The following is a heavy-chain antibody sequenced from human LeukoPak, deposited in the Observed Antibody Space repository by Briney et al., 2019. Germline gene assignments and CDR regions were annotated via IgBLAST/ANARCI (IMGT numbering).Heavy chain of an antibody. Sequence: GGSLRLSCAASGFTFSSYGMHWVRQAPGKGLEWVAVISYDGNNKYYAESVKGRFTISIDNPKHTLYLQMNGLRAEDTAVYYCAICVSNWYPPHCHYWRGGTVISVS. CDR2: ISYDGNNK. CDR1: GFTFSSYG. V-gene: IGHV3-30*03. D-gene: IGHD6-13*01. CDR3: AICVSNWYPPHCHY. J-gene: IGHJ4*02.